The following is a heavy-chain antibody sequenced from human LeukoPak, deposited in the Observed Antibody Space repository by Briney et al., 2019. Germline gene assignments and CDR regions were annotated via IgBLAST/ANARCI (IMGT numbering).Heavy chain of an antibody. V-gene: IGHV4-4*07. Sequence: SETLSLTCTVSGGSISSYYWSWIWQPAGKGLEWIGRIYTSGSTNYNPSLKSRVTISVDKSKNQFSLKLSSVTAADTAVYYCARGATSYYYDSSGYYSGRLFDYWGQGTLVTVSS. CDR1: GGSISSYY. D-gene: IGHD3-22*01. J-gene: IGHJ4*02. CDR2: IYTSGST. CDR3: ARGATSYYYDSSGYYSGRLFDY.